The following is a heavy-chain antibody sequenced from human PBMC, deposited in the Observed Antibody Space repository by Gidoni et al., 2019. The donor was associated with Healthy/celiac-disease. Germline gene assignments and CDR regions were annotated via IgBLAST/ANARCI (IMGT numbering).Heavy chain of an antibody. V-gene: IGHV3-21*01. D-gene: IGHD2-2*02. CDR1: GFTFSSFG. Sequence: EVQLVESGGGLVKHGGSLRLSCAASGFTFSSFGRNWVRQAPGKGLEWVSSISSSSSYIYYADSVKGRFTISRDNAKNSLYLQMNSLRAEDTAVYYCARDQAEYCSSTSCYTVFFDYWGQGTLVTVSS. CDR3: ARDQAEYCSSTSCYTVFFDY. J-gene: IGHJ4*02. CDR2: ISSSSSYI.